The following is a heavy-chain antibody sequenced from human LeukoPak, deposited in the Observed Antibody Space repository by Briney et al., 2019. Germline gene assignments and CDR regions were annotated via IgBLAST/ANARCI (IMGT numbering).Heavy chain of an antibody. J-gene: IGHJ6*02. CDR1: GGSFSGYY. Sequence: SETLSLTCAVYGGSFSGYYWSWVRQPPGKGLEWIGEINHSGSTNYNPSLKSRVTISVDTSKNQFSLKLSSVTAADTAVYYCARHGPSPYYYYGMDVWGQGTTVTVSS. CDR2: INHSGST. CDR3: ARHGPSPYYYYGMDV. V-gene: IGHV4-34*01.